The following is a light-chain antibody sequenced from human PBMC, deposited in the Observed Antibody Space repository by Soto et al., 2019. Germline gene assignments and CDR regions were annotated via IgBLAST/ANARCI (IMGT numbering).Light chain of an antibody. Sequence: DIQMTQSPSSLCASVRDRVTITCQASQSISSALNWYQQKPGKAPKLLIYAASSLQSGVPSRFSGSGSGTDFTLTISSLQPEDFTTYYCQQSYITPRTFGQGTKVEIK. J-gene: IGKJ1*01. CDR1: QSISSA. CDR2: AAS. V-gene: IGKV1-39*01. CDR3: QQSYITPRT.